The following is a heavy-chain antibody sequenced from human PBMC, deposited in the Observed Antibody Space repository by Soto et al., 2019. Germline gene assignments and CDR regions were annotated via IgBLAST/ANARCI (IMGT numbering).Heavy chain of an antibody. CDR3: ARALRYFDWFNPRYGMDV. CDR1: GFTVSSNY. Sequence: PGGSLRLSCAASGFTVSSNYMSWVRQAPGKGLEWVSVIYSGGSTYYADSVKGRFTISRDNSKNTLYLQMNSLRAEDTAVYYCARALRYFDWFNPRYGMDVWGQGTTVTVSS. D-gene: IGHD3-9*01. J-gene: IGHJ6*02. V-gene: IGHV3-53*01. CDR2: IYSGGST.